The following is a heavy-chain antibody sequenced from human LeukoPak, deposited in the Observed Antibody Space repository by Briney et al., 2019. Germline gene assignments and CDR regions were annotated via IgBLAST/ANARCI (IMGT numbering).Heavy chain of an antibody. V-gene: IGHV4-34*01. CDR3: ARGPYYDILTGYFSYNWFDP. D-gene: IGHD3-9*01. J-gene: IGHJ5*02. Sequence: SETLSLTCAVYGGSFSGYYWSWIRQPPGKGLEWIGEINHSGSTNNNPSPKSRVTISVDTSKNQFPLKLSSVTAADTAVYYCARGPYYDILTGYFSYNWFDPWGQGTLVTVS. CDR1: GGSFSGYY. CDR2: INHSGST.